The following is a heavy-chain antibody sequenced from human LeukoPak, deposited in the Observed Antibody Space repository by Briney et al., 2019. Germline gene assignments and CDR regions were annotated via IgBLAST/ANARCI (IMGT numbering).Heavy chain of an antibody. D-gene: IGHD6-19*01. CDR3: ARDASSGWYRDDAFDI. Sequence: AASVKVSCKASGYTFTGNYMHWVRQAPGQGLEWMGWINPNSGGTNYAQKFQGRVTMTRDTSISTAYMELSRLRSDDTAVYYCARDASSGWYRDDAFDIWGQGTMVTVSS. V-gene: IGHV1-2*02. CDR1: GYTFTGNY. J-gene: IGHJ3*02. CDR2: INPNSGGT.